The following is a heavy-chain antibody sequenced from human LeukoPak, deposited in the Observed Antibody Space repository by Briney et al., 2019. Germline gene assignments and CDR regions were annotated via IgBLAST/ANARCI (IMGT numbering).Heavy chain of an antibody. CDR3: ARDRYCATTRCYFDFYYYGMDV. CDR2: TSADGSKA. J-gene: IGHJ6*02. V-gene: IGHV3-30*03. D-gene: IGHD2-2*01. CDR1: GFTFSSYA. Sequence: PGGSLRLSCAASGFTFSSYAMSWVRQAPGKGLEWVAVTSADGSKAFYADSVKGRFTISRHNSKNTLFLQLSSLRREDMALYYCARDRYCATTRCYFDFYYYGMDVWGQGTTVTVSS.